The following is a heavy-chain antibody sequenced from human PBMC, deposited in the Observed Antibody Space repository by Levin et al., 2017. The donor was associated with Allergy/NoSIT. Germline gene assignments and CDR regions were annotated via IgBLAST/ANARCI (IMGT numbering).Heavy chain of an antibody. CDR2: IYYSGST. Sequence: SCTVSGGSISSYYWSWIRQPPGKGLEWIGYIYYSGSTNYNPSLKSRVTISVDTSKNQFSLKLSSVTAADTAVYYCARVIAPYYYGMDVWGQGTTVTVSS. J-gene: IGHJ6*02. D-gene: IGHD6-13*01. V-gene: IGHV4-59*01. CDR3: ARVIAPYYYGMDV. CDR1: GGSISSYY.